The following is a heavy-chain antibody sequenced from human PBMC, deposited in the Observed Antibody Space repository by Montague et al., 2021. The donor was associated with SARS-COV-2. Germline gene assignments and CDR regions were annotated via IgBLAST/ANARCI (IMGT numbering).Heavy chain of an antibody. V-gene: IGHV4-34*01. CDR2: INQSGST. CDR3: ARGSVFRYYDFLTGSRSYFDS. D-gene: IGHD3-9*01. CDR1: GGSFSGYY. J-gene: IGHJ4*02. Sequence: SETLSLTCAVYGGSFSGYYWSWIRQPPGKGLEWIGEINQSGSTKYKSSLKGRVTTSADTSKKQFSLKMSSVTAADTAVYYCARGSVFRYYDFLTGSRSYFDSGGQGPLVTVSA.